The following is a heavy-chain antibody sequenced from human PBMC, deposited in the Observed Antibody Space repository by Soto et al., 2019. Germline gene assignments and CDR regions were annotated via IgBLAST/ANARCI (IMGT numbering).Heavy chain of an antibody. J-gene: IGHJ6*02. Sequence: SETLSLTCAVYGGSFSDYYWSWIRQPPGQGLERIVEVNHSGSTSYNPSLKSRVTISVDTSKNQFSLKLSSVTAADTAVYYCARGRRTVTTSRVYYYGMDVSGQGTTVTVSS. CDR1: GGSFSDYY. CDR3: ARGRRTVTTSRVYYYGMDV. V-gene: IGHV4-34*01. CDR2: VNHSGST. D-gene: IGHD4-17*01.